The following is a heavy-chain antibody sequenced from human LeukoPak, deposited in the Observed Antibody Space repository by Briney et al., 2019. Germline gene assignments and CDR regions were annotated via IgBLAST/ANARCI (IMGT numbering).Heavy chain of an antibody. Sequence: SVKVSCKASGGTFSSYAISWVRQAPGQGLEWMGGIIPIFGTANYAQKFQGRVTITAGESTSTAYMELSSLRSEDTAVYYCARDIVGATGFDYWGQGTLVTVSS. V-gene: IGHV1-69*13. J-gene: IGHJ4*02. CDR1: GGTFSSYA. CDR3: ARDIVGATGFDY. D-gene: IGHD1-26*01. CDR2: IIPIFGTA.